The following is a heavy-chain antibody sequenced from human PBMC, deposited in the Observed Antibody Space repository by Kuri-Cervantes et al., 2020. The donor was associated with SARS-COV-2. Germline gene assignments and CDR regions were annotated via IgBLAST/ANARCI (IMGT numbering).Heavy chain of an antibody. CDR2: IYYSGST. CDR3: ARSPDLWWFDP. V-gene: IGHV4-59*12. D-gene: IGHD3-3*01. Sequence: SETLSLTCTVSGGSISSYYWSWIRQPPGKGLEWIGYIYYSGSTNYNPSLKSRVTISVDTSKNQFSLELSSVTAADTAVYYCARSPDLWWFDPWGQGTLVTVSS. J-gene: IGHJ5*02. CDR1: GGSISSYY.